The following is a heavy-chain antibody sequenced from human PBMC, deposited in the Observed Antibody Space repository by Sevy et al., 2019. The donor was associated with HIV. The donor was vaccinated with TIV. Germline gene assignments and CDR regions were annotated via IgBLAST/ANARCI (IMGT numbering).Heavy chain of an antibody. CDR1: GFIFNSYS. J-gene: IGHJ5*02. CDR3: ARGHSPSFGLVLRGWFDP. Sequence: GGSLRLSCAASGFIFNSYSMNWVRQAPGKGLEWVSFISSNSDHIYYADSVRGRFTISRDNAKNSLFLQMNSLRAEDTAVYYCARGHSPSFGLVLRGWFDPGAREPRSPSPQ. D-gene: IGHD6-19*01. V-gene: IGHV3-21*01. CDR2: ISSNSDHI.